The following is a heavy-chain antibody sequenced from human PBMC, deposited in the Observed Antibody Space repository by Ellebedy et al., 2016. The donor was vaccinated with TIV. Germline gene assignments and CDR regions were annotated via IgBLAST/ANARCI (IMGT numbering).Heavy chain of an antibody. J-gene: IGHJ4*02. D-gene: IGHD6-13*01. CDR1: GYTFTSYY. V-gene: IGHV1-46*01. CDR2: INPSGGST. CDR3: AREGSGIAAADGGDYFDY. Sequence: AASVKVSCKASGYTFTSYYMHWVRQAPGQGLEWMGIINPSGGSTSYAQKFQGRVTMTRDTSTSTVYMELSSLRSEDTAVYYCAREGSGIAAADGGDYFDYWGQGTLVTVSS.